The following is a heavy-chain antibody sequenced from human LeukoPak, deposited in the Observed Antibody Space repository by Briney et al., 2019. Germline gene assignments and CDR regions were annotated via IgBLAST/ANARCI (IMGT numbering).Heavy chain of an antibody. J-gene: IGHJ4*02. D-gene: IGHD6-19*01. V-gene: IGHV4-59*01. CDR2: IYYSGST. CDR3: ARAYSSGWPDY. CDR1: GGSISSYY. Sequence: SETLSFTCTVSGGSISSYYWSWIRQPPGKGLEWIGYIYYSGSTNYNPSLKSRVTISVDTSKNQFSLKLSSVTAADTAVYYCARAYSSGWPDYWGQGTLVTVSS.